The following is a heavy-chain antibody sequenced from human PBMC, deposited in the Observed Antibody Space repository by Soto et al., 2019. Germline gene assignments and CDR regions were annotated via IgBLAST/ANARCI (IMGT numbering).Heavy chain of an antibody. D-gene: IGHD3-22*01. V-gene: IGHV1-3*01. Sequence: GASVKVSCKASGYTFTSYAMHWVRQAPGQRLEWMGWINAGNGNTKYSQKFQGRVTITADKSTSTAYMELSSLRSEDTAVYYCATHTYYYDSSGYSFDQWGQGTLVTVSS. CDR2: INAGNGNT. CDR3: ATHTYYYDSSGYSFDQ. J-gene: IGHJ4*02. CDR1: GYTFTSYA.